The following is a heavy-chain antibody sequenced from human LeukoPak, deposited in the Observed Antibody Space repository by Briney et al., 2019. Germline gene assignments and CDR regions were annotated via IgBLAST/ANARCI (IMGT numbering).Heavy chain of an antibody. D-gene: IGHD3-3*01. CDR2: ISAYNGNT. V-gene: IGHV1-18*01. CDR3: ARLDGASKYYDFWSGYYELDY. J-gene: IGHJ4*02. CDR1: GYTFTNFG. Sequence: ASVKVSCKASGYTFTNFGISWVRQAPGQGLEWMGWISAYNGNTNYAQKLQGRVTMTTDTSTSTAYMELRSLRSDDTAVYYCARLDGASKYYDFWSGYYELDYWGQGTLVTVSS.